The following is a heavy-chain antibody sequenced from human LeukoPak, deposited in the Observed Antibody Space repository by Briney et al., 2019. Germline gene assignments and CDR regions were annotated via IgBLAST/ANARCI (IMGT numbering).Heavy chain of an antibody. CDR1: GFTFSGSA. D-gene: IGHD3-10*01. CDR3: TITLWFGELLKTHYYYYGMDV. Sequence: PGGSLRLSCAASGFTFSGSAMHWVRQASGKGLEWVGRIRSKANSYATAYAASVKGRFTISRDDSKNTAYLQMNSLKTEDTAVYYCTITLWFGELLKTHYYYYGMDVWGQGTTVTVSS. CDR2: IRSKANSYAT. V-gene: IGHV3-73*01. J-gene: IGHJ6*02.